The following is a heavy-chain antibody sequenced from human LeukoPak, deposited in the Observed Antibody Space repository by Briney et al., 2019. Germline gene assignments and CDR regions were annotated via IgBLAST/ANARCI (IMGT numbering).Heavy chain of an antibody. J-gene: IGHJ4*02. Sequence: ASVKVSCKASGYTFTNYHISWVRQAPGQGLEWMGWISTNNGNTNYAQNLQGRVTMTKDTSTSTAYMELRSLRSDDTAVYYCALISYCTSVTCYFLDYWGQGTLVSVSS. CDR3: ALISYCTSVTCYFLDY. D-gene: IGHD2-8*01. CDR1: GYTFTNYH. CDR2: ISTNNGNT. V-gene: IGHV1-18*01.